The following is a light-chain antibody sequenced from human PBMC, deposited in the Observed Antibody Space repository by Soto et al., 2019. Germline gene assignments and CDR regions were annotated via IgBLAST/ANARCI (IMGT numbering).Light chain of an antibody. CDR2: ATS. CDR3: QQSYTLPLT. J-gene: IGKJ4*02. CDR1: QIISSY. Sequence: DIQLTQSPSSLSASVGDSVTITCRASQIISSYLNWYQHKPGVAPKLLIYATSSLQSGVSSRFSGSGSGTEFTLTIRSLQPEDFATYSCQQSYTLPLTFGGGTKVETK. V-gene: IGKV1-39*01.